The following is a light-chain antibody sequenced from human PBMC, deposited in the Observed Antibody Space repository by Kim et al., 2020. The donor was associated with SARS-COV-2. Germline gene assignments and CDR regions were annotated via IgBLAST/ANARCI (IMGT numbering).Light chain of an antibody. CDR1: SSDVGGYNY. CDR3: CSYAGSYTVV. J-gene: IGLJ2*01. V-gene: IGLV2-11*01. Sequence: GQSVTISCTGTSSDVGGYNYVSWYQQLPGKAPKLMIYDVSKRPSGVPDRFSGSKSGNTASLTISGLQAEDEADYYCCSYAGSYTVVFGGGTQLTVL. CDR2: DVS.